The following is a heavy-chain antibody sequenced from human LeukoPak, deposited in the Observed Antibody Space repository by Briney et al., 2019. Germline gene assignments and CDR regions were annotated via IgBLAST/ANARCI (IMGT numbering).Heavy chain of an antibody. J-gene: IGHJ4*02. CDR3: ATPQWVAAAVTVD. V-gene: IGHV1-69-2*01. CDR2: VDPEDGET. Sequence: ASVKVSCKASGYTFTDYYMHWVQQAPGKGLEWMGLVDPEDGETIYAEKFQGRVTITADTSTDTAYMELSSLRSEDTAVYYCATPQWVAAAVTVDWGQGTLVTVS. D-gene: IGHD6-13*01. CDR1: GYTFTDYY.